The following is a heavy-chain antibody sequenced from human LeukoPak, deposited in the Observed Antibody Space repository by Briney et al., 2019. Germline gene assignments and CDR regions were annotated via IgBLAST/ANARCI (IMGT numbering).Heavy chain of an antibody. Sequence: SETLSLTCTVSGGSISSYSWSWIRQSPGKGLEWIGYIYYSGSTNYNPSLKSRFTISLDTSKNQISLKLTSMTAADTAVYFCARGGRCGSTGCYANGYFDVGGGGTLFTVS. J-gene: IGHJ2*01. CDR3: ARGGRCGSTGCYANGYFDV. D-gene: IGHD2-2*01. CDR2: IYYSGST. V-gene: IGHV4-59*01. CDR1: GGSISSYS.